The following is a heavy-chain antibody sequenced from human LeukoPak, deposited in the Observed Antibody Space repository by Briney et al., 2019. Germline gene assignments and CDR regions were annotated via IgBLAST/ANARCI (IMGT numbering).Heavy chain of an antibody. Sequence: ASVKVSCKASGYTFNTYDINWVRQATGQGLEWMGLMNPTSGKTSYAQKFQGRVTITSNTSTTTAQMELSSLGSEDTAVYYCARVRWLRLGVNEYYYYMDVWGKGTTVTVSS. V-gene: IGHV1-8*03. D-gene: IGHD5-12*01. CDR2: MNPTSGKT. CDR3: ARVRWLRLGVNEYYYYMDV. J-gene: IGHJ6*03. CDR1: GYTFNTYD.